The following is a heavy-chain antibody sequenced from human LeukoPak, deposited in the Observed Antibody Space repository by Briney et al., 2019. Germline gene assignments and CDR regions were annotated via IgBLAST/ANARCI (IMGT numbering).Heavy chain of an antibody. D-gene: IGHD2-21*01. CDR2: IKQDGSAK. J-gene: IGHJ4*02. Sequence: GGSLRLSCSASGFILSSDWMKWVRQAPGKGLGWVATIKQDGSAKYYVDSVKGRFTISRDNAKKTLYLEMNTLRAEDTAVYYCATGEGHWGQGTLVTVSS. CDR1: GFILSSDW. CDR3: ATGEGH. V-gene: IGHV3-7*01.